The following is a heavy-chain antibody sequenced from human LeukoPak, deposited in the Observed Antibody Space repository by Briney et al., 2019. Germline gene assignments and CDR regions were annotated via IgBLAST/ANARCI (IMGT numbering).Heavy chain of an antibody. Sequence: GGSLRLSCAASGFTFSSYSMNWVRQAPGKGLEWVSRINSDGSSTSYADSVKGRFTISRDNAKNSVYLQMNSLGADDTAVYYCATYSILNAREFRYWGQGTLVTVTS. CDR1: GFTFSSYS. J-gene: IGHJ1*01. V-gene: IGHV3-74*01. D-gene: IGHD4-11*01. CDR2: INSDGSST. CDR3: ATYSILNAREFRY.